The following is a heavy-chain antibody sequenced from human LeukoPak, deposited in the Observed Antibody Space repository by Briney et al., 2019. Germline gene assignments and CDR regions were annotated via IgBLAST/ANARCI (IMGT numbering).Heavy chain of an antibody. Sequence: SVKVSCKASGGTFSSYAISWVRQAPGQGLEWMGGIIPIFGTANYAQKFQGRVTMTRDMSTSTVYMELSSLRSEDTAVYYCARDISPHVDTAPLGVNLNAFDIWGQGTMVTVSS. CDR3: ARDISPHVDTAPLGVNLNAFDI. V-gene: IGHV1-69*05. J-gene: IGHJ3*02. CDR1: GGTFSSYA. CDR2: IIPIFGTA. D-gene: IGHD5-18*01.